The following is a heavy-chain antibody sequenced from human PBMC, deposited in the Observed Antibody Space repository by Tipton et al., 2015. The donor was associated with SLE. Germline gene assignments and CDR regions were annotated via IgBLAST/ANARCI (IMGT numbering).Heavy chain of an antibody. CDR2: IYYSGST. D-gene: IGHD5-12*01. CDR3: ARGRVATAYYFDY. CDR1: GGSISSSSYY. J-gene: IGHJ4*02. V-gene: IGHV4-39*07. Sequence: TLSLTCTVSGGSISSSSYYWGWIRQPPGKGLEWIGSIYYSGSTYYNPSLKSRVTISVDTSKNQFSLKLSSVTAADTAVYYCARGRVATAYYFDYWGQGTLVTVSS.